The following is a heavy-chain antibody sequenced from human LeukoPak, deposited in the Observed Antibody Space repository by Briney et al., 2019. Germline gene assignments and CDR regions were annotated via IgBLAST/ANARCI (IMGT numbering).Heavy chain of an antibody. CDR2: INPNSGGT. D-gene: IGHD4-17*01. CDR1: GYTFSGYY. V-gene: IGHV1-2*02. J-gene: IGHJ4*02. Sequence: ASVKVSCKASGYTFSGYYMNWVRQAPGQGLEWMGWINPNSGGTNYAQKFQGRVTMTGDTSISTAYMELSRLRSDDTAVYYCARDPEVTTSPFTWGYWGQGTLVTVSS. CDR3: ARDPEVTTSPFTWGY.